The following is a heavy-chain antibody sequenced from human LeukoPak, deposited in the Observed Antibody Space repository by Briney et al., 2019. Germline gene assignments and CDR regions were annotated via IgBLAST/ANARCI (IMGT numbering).Heavy chain of an antibody. CDR1: GGSISGSGYY. D-gene: IGHD1-26*01. Sequence: SQTLSLTCTVSGGSISGSGYYWSWIRQPPGKGLEWIGYIYHTGSTYYNPSLASRVTISVDRSKNQFSLRLTSVAAADTAVFYCARGGVGPTTNWFDPWGQGTLVTVSS. V-gene: IGHV4-30-2*01. J-gene: IGHJ5*02. CDR3: ARGGVGPTTNWFDP. CDR2: IYHTGST.